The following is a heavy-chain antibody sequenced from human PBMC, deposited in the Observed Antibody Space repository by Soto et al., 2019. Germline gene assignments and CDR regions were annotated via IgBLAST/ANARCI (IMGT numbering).Heavy chain of an antibody. CDR3: TRGPGPDIIAAARWFDP. J-gene: IGHJ5*02. D-gene: IGHD6-25*01. CDR1: GYTFTSYG. CDR2: IDPYNGNT. V-gene: IGHV1-18*01. Sequence: QLQLVQSGVEVKMPGASVKVSCKASGYTFTSYGINWVRQAPGQGLEWMGCIDPYNGNTNYTQKVQGRVTMTTDTSTGKAYMGLRSLTSDYTAIYYCTRGPGPDIIAAARWFDPGGQGTLVTVSS.